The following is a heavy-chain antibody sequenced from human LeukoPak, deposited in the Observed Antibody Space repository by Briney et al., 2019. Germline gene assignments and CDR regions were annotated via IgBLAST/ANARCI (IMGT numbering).Heavy chain of an antibody. D-gene: IGHD6-13*01. CDR2: IYYTGST. CDR3: ARNEGYSNSWYPFDY. Sequence: SETLSLTCTVSGGSISSYYWSWIRQPPGKGLEWIGYIYYTGSTNYNPSLKSRVTISVDTSKNQFSLRLTSVTAADTAVYFCARNEGYSNSWYPFDYWGQGTLVTVSS. V-gene: IGHV4-59*01. J-gene: IGHJ4*02. CDR1: GGSISSYY.